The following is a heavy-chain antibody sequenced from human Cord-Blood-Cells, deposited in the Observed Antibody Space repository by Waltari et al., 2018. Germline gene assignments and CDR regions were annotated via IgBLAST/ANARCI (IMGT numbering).Heavy chain of an antibody. V-gene: IGHV4-39*01. CDR2: IYYSGST. Sequence: QLQLQESGPGLVKPSETLSLTCTVSGGSISSSSYYWGWIRQPPGKGLGWIGSIYYSGSTYYTPSLKMRVTISVDTSKNQFSLKLSSVTAADTAVYYCARLDFWSGYYDYWGQGTLVTVSS. CDR1: GGSISSSSYY. J-gene: IGHJ4*02. CDR3: ARLDFWSGYYDY. D-gene: IGHD3-3*01.